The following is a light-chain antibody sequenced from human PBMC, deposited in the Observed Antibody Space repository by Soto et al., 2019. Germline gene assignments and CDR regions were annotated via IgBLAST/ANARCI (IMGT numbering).Light chain of an antibody. J-gene: IGKJ1*01. Sequence: DIQMTQSPSTLSASVGDRISITCRASQRISTWLAWYQQKPGKAPKLLIYKASSLESGVPSRFSGSGSGTEFTLTISSLQPDDFAAYYCQQYDNYGTFGQGTKVDIK. V-gene: IGKV1-5*03. CDR1: QRISTW. CDR2: KAS. CDR3: QQYDNYGT.